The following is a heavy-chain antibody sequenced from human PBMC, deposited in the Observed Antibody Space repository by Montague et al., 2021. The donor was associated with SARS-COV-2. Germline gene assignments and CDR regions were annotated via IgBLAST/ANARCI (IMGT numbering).Heavy chain of an antibody. Sequence: SETLSLTCTVSGDSMSGYYWSWVRQAPGTGLEWIGYIFYSGSTSXNPSLNSRVTISIDTSKKQFSLKLTSVTAADTAVYFCARGGGTKSSHWWGAFDSWGHGTLVTVSS. V-gene: IGHV4-59*01. D-gene: IGHD2-15*01. CDR2: IFYSGST. CDR3: ARGGGTKSSHWWGAFDS. J-gene: IGHJ5*01. CDR1: GDSMSGYY.